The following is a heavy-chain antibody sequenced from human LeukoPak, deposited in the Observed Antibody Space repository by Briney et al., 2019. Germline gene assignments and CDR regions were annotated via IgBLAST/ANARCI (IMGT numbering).Heavy chain of an antibody. J-gene: IGHJ6*03. V-gene: IGHV4-61*02. Sequence: SETLSLTCTVSGGSISSGSYYWSWIRQPAGKGLEWIGRIYTSGSTNYNPSLKSRVTISVDTSKNRFSLKLSSVTAADTAVYYCARARKNYYMDVWGKGTTVTVSS. CDR1: GGSISSGSYY. CDR2: IYTSGST. CDR3: ARARKNYYMDV.